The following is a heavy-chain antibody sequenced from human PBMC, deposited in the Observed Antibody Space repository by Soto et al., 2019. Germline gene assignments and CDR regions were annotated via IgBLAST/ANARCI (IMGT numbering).Heavy chain of an antibody. J-gene: IGHJ4*02. D-gene: IGHD2-21*01. CDR1: GYIFTNYY. V-gene: IGHV1-46*04. Sequence: HVRLVQYGAEVKKPGASVKVSCKASGYIFTNYYIHWVRQAPGQGLEWMAIINPNGGSTNCAQELQGRITLTRDTSASTVYMDLSSMPSGYTAVYYCARGLYSGDKWGQGTLVTVSS. CDR2: INPNGGST. CDR3: ARGLYSGDK.